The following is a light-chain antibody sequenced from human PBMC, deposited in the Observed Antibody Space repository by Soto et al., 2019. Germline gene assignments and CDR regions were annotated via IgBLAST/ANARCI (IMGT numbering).Light chain of an antibody. CDR1: QSVLYSSNNKNY. CDR3: QQYYSTPLT. V-gene: IGKV4-1*01. Sequence: EIVMTQSPDSLAVSLGERATINCKSSQSVLYSSNNKNYLAWYQQKPGQPPKLLIYWASTRESGVPDRFSGSGSGTDFTPTISSLQAEDVAVYYCQQYYSTPLTFGGGTKVDIK. CDR2: WAS. J-gene: IGKJ4*01.